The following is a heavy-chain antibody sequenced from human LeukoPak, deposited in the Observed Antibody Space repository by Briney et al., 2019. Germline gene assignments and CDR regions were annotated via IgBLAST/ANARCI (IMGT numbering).Heavy chain of an antibody. Sequence: GGSLRLSCAASGFTFGSYAMSWVRQAPGKGLEWVSAISGSGGSTYYADSVKGRFTFSRDNSKNTLYLQMNSLRAEDTAVYYCAKGNDIGGYYYPHFDYWGQGTLVTVSS. V-gene: IGHV3-23*01. D-gene: IGHD3-22*01. CDR2: ISGSGGST. CDR3: AKGNDIGGYYYPHFDY. CDR1: GFTFGSYA. J-gene: IGHJ4*02.